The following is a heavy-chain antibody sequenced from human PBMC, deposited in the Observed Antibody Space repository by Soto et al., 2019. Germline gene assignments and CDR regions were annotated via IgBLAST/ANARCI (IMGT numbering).Heavy chain of an antibody. V-gene: IGHV3-15*07. J-gene: IGHJ6*02. CDR3: VYNMDV. D-gene: IGHD1-1*01. Sequence: EVQLVESGGGLVKPGGSLRLSCVVSSVTFSKTWMNWVRQAPGKGLEWVGRVKGKSDGGTADYAAPVQGRFTVSRDDSEDPLYLQMNSLKAEDTAVYYCVYNMDVWGQGTTVTVSS. CDR2: VKGKSDGGTA. CDR1: SVTFSKTW.